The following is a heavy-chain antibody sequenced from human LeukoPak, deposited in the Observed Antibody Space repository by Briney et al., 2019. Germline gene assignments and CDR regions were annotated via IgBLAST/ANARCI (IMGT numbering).Heavy chain of an antibody. Sequence: ASVKVSFNASGYTFTTFDINWGRQATRQGHEWKGWMNPNSGNTGYSQKFQSRVTITRNTSISTAYMELISLTTEEKTFDYYCTLRLIAAFDLWGQGKLAIVSS. D-gene: IGHD2-8*01. CDR2: MNPNSGNT. V-gene: IGHV1-8*03. CDR3: CTLRLIAAFDL. J-gene: IGHJ3*01. CDR1: GYTFTTFD.